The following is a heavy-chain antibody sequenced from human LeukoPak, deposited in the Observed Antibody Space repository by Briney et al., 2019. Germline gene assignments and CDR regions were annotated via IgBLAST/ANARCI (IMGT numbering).Heavy chain of an antibody. CDR1: GGSISSYY. Sequence: SETLSLTCTVSGGSISSYYWSWIRQPAGKGLEWIGRIYTSGSTNYNPSLKSRVTMSVDTSKNQFSLKLSSVTAADTAVYYCASDRGSSGWRAFDIWGQGTMVTVSS. J-gene: IGHJ3*02. D-gene: IGHD6-19*01. V-gene: IGHV4-4*07. CDR3: ASDRGSSGWRAFDI. CDR2: IYTSGST.